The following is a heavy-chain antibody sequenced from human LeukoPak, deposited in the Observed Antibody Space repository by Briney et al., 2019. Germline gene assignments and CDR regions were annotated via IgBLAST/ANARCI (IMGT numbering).Heavy chain of an antibody. Sequence: GGSLTLSCAASGFTFSSYEMNWVRQAPGQGLEWVSYISSSGSTIYYADSVKGRFTTSRDNAKNSLYLQMNSLRAEDTAVYYCARDRAGYYGSGSYLLPFDYWGQGTLVTVSS. D-gene: IGHD3-10*01. CDR1: GFTFSSYE. CDR2: ISSSGSTI. CDR3: ARDRAGYYGSGSYLLPFDY. J-gene: IGHJ4*02. V-gene: IGHV3-48*03.